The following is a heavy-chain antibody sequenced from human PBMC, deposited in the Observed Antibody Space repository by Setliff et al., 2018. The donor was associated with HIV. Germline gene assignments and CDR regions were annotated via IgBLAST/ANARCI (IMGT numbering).Heavy chain of an antibody. CDR2: IYYSGST. J-gene: IGHJ4*02. D-gene: IGHD3-22*01. V-gene: IGHV4-39*02. CDR3: AKDGQTYYYDSSGYPAWGYFDY. CDR1: DDSISRSSYY. Sequence: SETLSLTCTVTDDSISRSSYYWAWIRQSPGKGLEWIGSIYYSGSTYYNPSLKSRFTISRDNSKNSLYMQLNSLRPEDTALYYCAKDGQTYYYDSSGYPAWGYFDYWGQGTLVTVSS.